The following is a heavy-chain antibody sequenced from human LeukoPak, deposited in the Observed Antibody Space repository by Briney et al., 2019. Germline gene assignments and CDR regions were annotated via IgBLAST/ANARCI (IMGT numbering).Heavy chain of an antibody. CDR2: ISYDGSNK. Sequence: GGSLRLSCAASGFTFSSYGRHWVRQAPGKGLEWVAVISYDGSNKYYADSVKGRFTISRDNSKNTLYLQMNSLRAEDTAVYYCAKASRGARIAVAGTLDYWGQGTLVTVSS. CDR3: AKASRGARIAVAGTLDY. V-gene: IGHV3-30*18. D-gene: IGHD6-19*01. J-gene: IGHJ4*02. CDR1: GFTFSSYG.